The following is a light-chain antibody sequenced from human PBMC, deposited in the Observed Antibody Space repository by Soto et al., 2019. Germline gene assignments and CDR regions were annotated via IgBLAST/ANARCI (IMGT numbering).Light chain of an antibody. CDR1: SSDVGGYNF. V-gene: IGLV2-14*03. CDR2: DVT. J-gene: IGLJ1*01. Sequence: QSALTQPASVSGSPGQSITISCTGTSSDVGGYNFVSWYQHHPGKAPKLIIYDVTNRPSGISNRFSGSKSGNTASLTISGLQAEDEADYYCTSYTSSNTYVFGTGTKVTVL. CDR3: TSYTSSNTYV.